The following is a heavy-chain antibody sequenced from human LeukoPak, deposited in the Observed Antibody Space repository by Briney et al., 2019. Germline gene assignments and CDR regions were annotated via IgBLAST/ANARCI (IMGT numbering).Heavy chain of an antibody. V-gene: IGHV4-34*01. CDR2: INHSGST. Sequence: PSETLSLTCAVYGGSFSGYYWSWIRQPPGKGLEWIGEINHSGSTNYNPSLKSRVTISVDTFKNQFSLKLSSVTAADTAVYYCARLKAGSYYKYWGQGTLVTVSS. CDR1: GGSFSGYY. D-gene: IGHD3-10*01. CDR3: ARLKAGSYYKY. J-gene: IGHJ4*02.